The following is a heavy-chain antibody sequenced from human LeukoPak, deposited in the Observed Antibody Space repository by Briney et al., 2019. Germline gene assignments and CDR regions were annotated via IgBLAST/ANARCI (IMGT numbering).Heavy chain of an antibody. J-gene: IGHJ4*02. V-gene: IGHV1-69*04. CDR3: AREVAEDYGDYENYFDY. Sequence: SVKVSCKASGGTFSSYTISWVRQAPGQGLEWMGRIIPILGIANYARKFQGRVTITADKSTSTAYMELSSLRSEDTAVYYCAREVAEDYGDYENYFDYWGQGTLVTVSS. CDR1: GGTFSSYT. CDR2: IIPILGIA. D-gene: IGHD4-17*01.